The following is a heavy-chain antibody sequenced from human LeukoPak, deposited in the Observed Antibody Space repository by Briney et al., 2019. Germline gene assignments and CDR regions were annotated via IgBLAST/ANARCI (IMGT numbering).Heavy chain of an antibody. Sequence: SETLSLTCSFSGGSISNYYWSWVRQPPGKGLDWIGYIYYSGSTDYNPSLKSRVTISIDTSKNHFSLRLSSVTAADTASYYCARRYAYGPNYYFDYWGQGALVTVSS. CDR1: GGSISNYY. D-gene: IGHD4/OR15-4a*01. CDR3: ARRYAYGPNYYFDY. CDR2: IYYSGST. J-gene: IGHJ4*02. V-gene: IGHV4-59*01.